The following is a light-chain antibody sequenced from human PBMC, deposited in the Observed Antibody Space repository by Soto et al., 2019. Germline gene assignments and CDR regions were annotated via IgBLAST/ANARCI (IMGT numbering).Light chain of an antibody. V-gene: IGKV3-20*01. CDR3: QQYNGYWT. Sequence: EFVLTQSPGTLSLSPGERATLSCRAGQSVSSNYLAWYQQKPGQAPRLLIYGASSRATGIPDRFSGSGSGTDFTLTISRLEPEDFASYYCQQYNGYWTFGQGTKVEIK. CDR1: QSVSSNY. J-gene: IGKJ1*01. CDR2: GAS.